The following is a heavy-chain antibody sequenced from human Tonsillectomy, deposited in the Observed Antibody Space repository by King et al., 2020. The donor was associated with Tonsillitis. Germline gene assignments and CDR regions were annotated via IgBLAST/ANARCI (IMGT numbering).Heavy chain of an antibody. D-gene: IGHD2-21*02. J-gene: IGHJ2*01. CDR2: IYYSGNT. Sequence: QLQDSGPGLVKPSETLSLTCTVSGGSISSYYWSWIRQPPGKGLEWIGYIYYSGNTNYNPSLKSRVTISVDTSKNQFSLKLSSVTAADTAVYYCARTGKAYCGGDCYNWYFDLWGRGTLVTVSS. CDR1: GGSISSYY. CDR3: ARTGKAYCGGDCYNWYFDL. V-gene: IGHV4-59*01.